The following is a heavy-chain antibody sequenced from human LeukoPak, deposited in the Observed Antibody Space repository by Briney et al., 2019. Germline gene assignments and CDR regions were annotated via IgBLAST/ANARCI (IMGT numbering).Heavy chain of an antibody. CDR1: GCTFTSYY. Sequence: ASVKVSCKASGCTFTSYYIHWVRQAPGQGLEYMGIIRPSGSTAYAQKFQGRVTMTRDTSTSAVYMELSSLRSEDTAVYYCAREGPETYNFDFWGQGTQVTVSS. CDR2: IRPSGST. J-gene: IGHJ4*02. V-gene: IGHV1-46*01. CDR3: AREGPETYNFDF. D-gene: IGHD5-18*01.